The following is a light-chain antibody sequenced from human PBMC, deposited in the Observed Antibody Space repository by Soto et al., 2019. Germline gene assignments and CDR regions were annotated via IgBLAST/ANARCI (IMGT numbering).Light chain of an antibody. CDR2: SAS. Sequence: DIQMTQSPSSLSASVGDRVTITCRASQNIRNDLNWYQQRPGQAPNILIHSASTLRGGVPSRFSGSGSGTEFSLTISSLQPEDFATYHCQQCFTIPYTFGQGT. V-gene: IGKV1-39*01. CDR1: QNIRND. J-gene: IGKJ2*01. CDR3: QQCFTIPYT.